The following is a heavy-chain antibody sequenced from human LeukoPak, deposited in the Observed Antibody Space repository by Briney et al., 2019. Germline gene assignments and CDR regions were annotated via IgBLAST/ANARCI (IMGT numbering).Heavy chain of an antibody. CDR3: ARDRNGDQRANAFDI. Sequence: ASVKVSCKASGFTFTTYFMHWVRQAPGQGLEWMGKINPSGDTTTYAQKFQGGVTMTRDTSTSTVYMELSSLRSEDTAVYYCARDRNGDQRANAFDIWGQGTMVTVSS. V-gene: IGHV1-46*01. CDR2: INPSGDTT. CDR1: GFTFTTYF. D-gene: IGHD2-21*02. J-gene: IGHJ3*02.